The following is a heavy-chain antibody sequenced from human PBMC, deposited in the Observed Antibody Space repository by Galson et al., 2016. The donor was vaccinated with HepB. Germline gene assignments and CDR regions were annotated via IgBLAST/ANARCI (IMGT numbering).Heavy chain of an antibody. V-gene: IGHV4-59*01. CDR1: GGSISSYY. Sequence: SETLSLTCTVSGGSISSYYWSWIRQPPGKGLEWIGYIYYSGGTNYNPSLKSRVTISVDTSQHQFSLQLNSVTAADTAVYYCARSDYDFGEWFDPWGQGTLVTVS. J-gene: IGHJ5*02. CDR2: IYYSGGT. D-gene: IGHD3-3*01. CDR3: ARSDYDFGEWFDP.